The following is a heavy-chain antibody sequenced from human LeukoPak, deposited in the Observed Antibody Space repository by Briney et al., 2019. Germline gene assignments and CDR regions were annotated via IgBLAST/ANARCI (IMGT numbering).Heavy chain of an antibody. CDR2: ISYDGSNK. CDR1: GFTFSSYG. V-gene: IGHV3-30*18. J-gene: IGHJ4*02. CDR3: ANSDY. Sequence: GGSLRLSCAASGFTFSSYGMNWVRQAPGKGLEWVAVISYDGSNKHYADSVKGRFTISRDNSKNTLYLQMNSLRAEDTAVYYCANSDYWGQGTLVTVSS.